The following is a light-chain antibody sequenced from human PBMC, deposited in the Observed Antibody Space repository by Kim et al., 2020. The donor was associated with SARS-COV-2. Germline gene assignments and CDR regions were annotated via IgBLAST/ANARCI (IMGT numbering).Light chain of an antibody. CDR1: QSISTY. CDR3: QQRSNWPLT. CDR2: DAS. Sequence: LSPGERATLSFRASQSISTYLAWYQQKPGQAPSLVIYDASTAATGLPARFSGSGSGTDFTLTISSLEPDDFAVYYCQQRSNWPLTFGGGTKVDIK. V-gene: IGKV3-11*01. J-gene: IGKJ4*01.